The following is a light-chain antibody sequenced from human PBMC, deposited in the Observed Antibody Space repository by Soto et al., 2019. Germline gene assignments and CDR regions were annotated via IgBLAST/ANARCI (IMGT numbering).Light chain of an antibody. CDR3: QKYNSVPLT. V-gene: IGKV1-27*01. CDR1: QGISNY. CDR2: AAS. J-gene: IGKJ4*01. Sequence: DIQMTQSPSSPSASVGDRVTITCRASQGISNYLAWYQKNPGKVPKLLIYAASTLQLGVPSRFSGSGSGTDFTLTISSLQPEDVAAYYCQKYNSVPLTFGGGTKVEIK.